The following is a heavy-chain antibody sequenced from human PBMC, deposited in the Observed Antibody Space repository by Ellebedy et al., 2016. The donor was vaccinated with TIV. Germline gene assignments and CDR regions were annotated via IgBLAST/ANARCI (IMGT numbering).Heavy chain of an antibody. V-gene: IGHV3-30-3*01. Sequence: GESLKISXAASGFTFSYYSMHWVRQAPGKELEWVAVISHDGSNKYHAESVKGRFTISRDDSKNTLYLQMNTLRTEDTALYFCARGSSSRGYFDSWGQGTLVTVSS. J-gene: IGHJ4*02. CDR1: GFTFSYYS. CDR3: ARGSSSRGYFDS. CDR2: ISHDGSNK. D-gene: IGHD6-13*01.